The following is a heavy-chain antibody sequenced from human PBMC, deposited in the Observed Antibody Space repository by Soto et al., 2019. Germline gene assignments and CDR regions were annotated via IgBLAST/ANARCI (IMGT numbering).Heavy chain of an antibody. CDR2: IYHSGMT. CDR3: ATVRWELHDAFDI. V-gene: IGHV4-31*03. J-gene: IGHJ3*02. CDR1: GGSISTGGYY. Sequence: QVQLQESGPGLVKPSQTLSLTCTVSGGSISTGGYYWSWIRQHPGRGLEWIGYIYHSGMTFSNPHLQSRVAISIDTSENQLSLKLSSVTAADTAVYYCATVRWELHDAFDIWGHGTMVSVSS. D-gene: IGHD4-17*01.